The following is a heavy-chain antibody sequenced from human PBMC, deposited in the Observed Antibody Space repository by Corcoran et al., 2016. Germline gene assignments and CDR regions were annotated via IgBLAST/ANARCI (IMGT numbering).Heavy chain of an antibody. CDR1: GFTFSSYG. J-gene: IGHJ4*02. D-gene: IGHD3-22*01. Sequence: QVQLVESGGGVVQPGRSLRLSCAASGFTFSSYGMHWVRQAPGKGLEWVAVISYDGSNKYYADSVKGRFTISRDNSKNTLYLQMNSLRAEDTAVYYCAKDRTYDSSGYFPDYWGQGTLVTVSS. CDR2: ISYDGSNK. V-gene: IGHV3-30*18. CDR3: AKDRTYDSSGYFPDY.